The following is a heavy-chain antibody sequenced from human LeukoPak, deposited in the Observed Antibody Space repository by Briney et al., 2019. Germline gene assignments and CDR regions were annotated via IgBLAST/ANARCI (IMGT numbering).Heavy chain of an antibody. J-gene: IGHJ4*02. CDR2: INEEGSRT. CDR1: GFTLRNYW. V-gene: IGHV3-74*01. D-gene: IGHD2-21*01. Sequence: PGGSLRLSCAASGFTLRNYWVHWVREARGEGVVWGSRINEEGSRTDHADTVRRRFTISRDSGKNTLSLQMNSLGAEDTAVYFCVRDFVGPVDSWGQGTQVTVSS. CDR3: VRDFVGPVDS.